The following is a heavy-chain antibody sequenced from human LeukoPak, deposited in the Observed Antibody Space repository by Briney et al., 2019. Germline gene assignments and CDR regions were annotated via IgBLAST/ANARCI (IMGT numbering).Heavy chain of an antibody. Sequence: GGSLRLSCAASGFTFSSYAMHWVRQAPGKGLEWVAVISYDGSNKYYADSVKGRFTISRDNAKNTLYLQMNSLRAEDTAVYYCARDVAAAAAYYFDYWGQGTLVTVSS. J-gene: IGHJ4*02. CDR1: GFTFSSYA. CDR3: ARDVAAAAAYYFDY. V-gene: IGHV3-30-3*01. D-gene: IGHD6-13*01. CDR2: ISYDGSNK.